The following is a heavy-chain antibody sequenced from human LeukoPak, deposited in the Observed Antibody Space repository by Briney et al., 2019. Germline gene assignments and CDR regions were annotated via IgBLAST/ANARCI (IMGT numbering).Heavy chain of an antibody. CDR1: GFTFSSYA. D-gene: IGHD3-10*02. V-gene: IGHV3-48*03. Sequence: GGSLRLSCAASGFTFSSYAMNWVRQAPGKGLEWVSYISSSGSTIHYADSVKGRFTISRDNAKNSLYLQMNSLRAEDTAVYYCAELGITMIGGVWGKGTTVTISS. J-gene: IGHJ6*04. CDR2: ISSSGSTI. CDR3: AELGITMIGGV.